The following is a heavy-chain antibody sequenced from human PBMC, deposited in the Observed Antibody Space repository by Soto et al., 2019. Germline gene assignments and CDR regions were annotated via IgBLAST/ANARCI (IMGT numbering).Heavy chain of an antibody. CDR2: IYPGDSDT. CDR1: GYTFTDYW. Sequence: PGESLKISCKGSGYTFTDYWIGWVRQLPGKGLEWMGIIYPGDSDTRYSPSFQGHVTITVDKSTSTAYLQWNTLKASDTAMYYCARHEAVAGRAHDAFDIWGQGTMVTVSS. D-gene: IGHD6-19*01. V-gene: IGHV5-51*01. J-gene: IGHJ3*02. CDR3: ARHEAVAGRAHDAFDI.